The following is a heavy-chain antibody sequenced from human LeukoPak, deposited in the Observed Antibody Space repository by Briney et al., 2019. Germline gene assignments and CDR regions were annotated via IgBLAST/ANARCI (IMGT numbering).Heavy chain of an antibody. Sequence: GGSLRLSCAASGFTFSSYGMHWVRQAPGKGLEWVAVIWYDGSNKYYADSVKGRFTISRDNSKNTLYLQMNSLRAEDTAVYYCARAHPGSSGSFDYWGQGTLVTVSS. D-gene: IGHD6-25*01. J-gene: IGHJ4*02. CDR2: IWYDGSNK. CDR3: ARAHPGSSGSFDY. CDR1: GFTFSSYG. V-gene: IGHV3-30*19.